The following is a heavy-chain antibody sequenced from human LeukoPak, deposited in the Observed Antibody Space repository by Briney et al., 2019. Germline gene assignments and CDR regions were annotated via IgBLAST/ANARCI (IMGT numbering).Heavy chain of an antibody. Sequence: ASVKVSCKASGYTFTGYYMHWVRQAPGQGLEWMGWINPNSGGTNYAQKFQGRVTMTRDTSISTAYMELSRLGSDDTAVYYCARASGGYYINRFDYWGQGTHVTVSS. CDR3: ARASGGYYINRFDY. D-gene: IGHD3-10*01. V-gene: IGHV1-2*02. CDR1: GYTFTGYY. CDR2: INPNSGGT. J-gene: IGHJ4*02.